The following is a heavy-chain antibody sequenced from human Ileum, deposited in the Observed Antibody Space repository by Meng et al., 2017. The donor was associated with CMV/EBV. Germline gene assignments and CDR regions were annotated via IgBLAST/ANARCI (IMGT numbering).Heavy chain of an antibody. V-gene: IGHV1-69*05. CDR2: IIPIFGTA. CDR1: LGSYA. J-gene: IGHJ4*02. CDR3: ARAPDYDFWSGYYTVFDY. Sequence: LGSYAISWVRQAPGQGLEWMGGIIPIFGTANYAQKFQGRVTITTDESTSTAYMELSSLRSEDTAVYYCARAPDYDFWSGYYTVFDYWGQGTLVTVSS. D-gene: IGHD3-3*01.